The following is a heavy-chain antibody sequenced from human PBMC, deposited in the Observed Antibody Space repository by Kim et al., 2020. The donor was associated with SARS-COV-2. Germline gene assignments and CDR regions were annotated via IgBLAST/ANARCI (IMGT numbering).Heavy chain of an antibody. V-gene: IGHV4-39*01. CDR3: ANPDYSGWYYDY. J-gene: IGHJ4*02. Sequence: YSTPSLKSRDTISVDTSKTRFSRKLSSVTAADTAVYYCANPDYSGWYYDYWGQGTLVTVSS. D-gene: IGHD2-15*01.